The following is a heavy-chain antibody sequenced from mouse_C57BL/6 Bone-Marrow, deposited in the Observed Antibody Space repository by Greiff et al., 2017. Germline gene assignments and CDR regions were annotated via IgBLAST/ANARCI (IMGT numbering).Heavy chain of an antibody. CDR2: IYPRSGNT. Sequence: QVQLKQSGAELARPGASVKLSCKASGYTFTSYGISWVKQRTGQGLEWIGEIYPRSGNTYYNEKFKGKATLTADKSSSTAYMELRSLTSEDSAVYFCAREGYYYGSLVVWGTGTTVTVSS. D-gene: IGHD1-1*01. CDR1: GYTFTSYG. V-gene: IGHV1-81*01. CDR3: AREGYYYGSLVV. J-gene: IGHJ1*03.